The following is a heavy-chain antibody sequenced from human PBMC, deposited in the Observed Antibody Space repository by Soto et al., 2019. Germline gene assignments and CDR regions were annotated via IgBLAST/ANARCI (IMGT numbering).Heavy chain of an antibody. Sequence: GGSLRLSCAASGFTFSSYAMSWVRQAPGKGLEWVSSITGSGGTTYSADSVKGRFTISRDNSRNTLYLQMISLRADDTAVYYCAKDRPNYYGSGAYYKAGGDYWGQGTLVTVSS. CDR1: GFTFSSYA. CDR3: AKDRPNYYGSGAYYKAGGDY. CDR2: ITGSGGTT. D-gene: IGHD3-10*01. V-gene: IGHV3-23*01. J-gene: IGHJ4*02.